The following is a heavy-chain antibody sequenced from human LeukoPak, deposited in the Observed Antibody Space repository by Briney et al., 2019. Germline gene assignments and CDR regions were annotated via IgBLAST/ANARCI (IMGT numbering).Heavy chain of an antibody. D-gene: IGHD6-13*01. CDR1: GYSFTSYW. Sequence: GESLKISCKGSGYSFTSYWIGWVRQMPGKGLEWMGIIYPGDSDTRYSPSFQGQVTISADKSISTAYLQWSSLKASDTAMYYCARHFAIAAAGNPFDYWGQGTLVTVSS. CDR3: ARHFAIAAAGNPFDY. J-gene: IGHJ4*02. V-gene: IGHV5-51*01. CDR2: IYPGDSDT.